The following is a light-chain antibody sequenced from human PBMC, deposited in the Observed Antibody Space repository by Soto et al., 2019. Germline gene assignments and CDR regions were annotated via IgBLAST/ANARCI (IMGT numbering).Light chain of an antibody. CDR2: GAS. V-gene: IGKV3-20*01. CDR3: HQYSDSPWT. CDR1: QSCYNNY. J-gene: IGKJ1*01. Sequence: VLTQSPGNLSLSSGYRVTLSCRARQSCYNNYLGWYQQKPGQAPRLLIDGASSRATGIPDRFRGSGSGTDFTINISRLESEDFAVYYCHQYSDSPWTSGQGTKVDIK.